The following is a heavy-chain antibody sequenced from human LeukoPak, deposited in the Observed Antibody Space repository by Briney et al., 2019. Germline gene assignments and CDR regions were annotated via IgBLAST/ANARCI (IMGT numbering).Heavy chain of an antibody. D-gene: IGHD2-15*01. J-gene: IGHJ4*02. CDR1: GYTFTSYY. Sequence: GASVKVSCKASGYTFTSYYMHWVRQAPGQGLEWMGIINPSGGSTSYAQKFQGRVTMTRDMSTSTVYMELSSLRSEDTAVYYCARATPGGYCSGGSCYSDSYVDCWGQGTLVTVSS. CDR3: ARATPGGYCSGGSCYSDSYVDC. V-gene: IGHV1-46*01. CDR2: INPSGGST.